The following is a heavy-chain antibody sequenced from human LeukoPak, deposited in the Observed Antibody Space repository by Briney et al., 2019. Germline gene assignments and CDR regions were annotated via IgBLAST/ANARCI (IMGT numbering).Heavy chain of an antibody. D-gene: IGHD1-20*01. V-gene: IGHV3-9*01. CDR3: ATLTGPRTFDY. J-gene: IGHJ4*02. CDR1: GFTFDDYA. Sequence: SGGSLRLSCAASGFTFDDYAMHWVRQAPGKGLEWVSGISWNSGSIGYADSVKGRFTISRDNAKNSLYLQMDSLRADDTALYYCATLTGPRTFDYWGQGTLVTVSS. CDR2: ISWNSGSI.